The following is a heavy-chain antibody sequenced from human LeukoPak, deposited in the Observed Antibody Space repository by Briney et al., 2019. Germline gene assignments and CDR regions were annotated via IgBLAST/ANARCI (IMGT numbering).Heavy chain of an antibody. Sequence: PGGSLRLSCAASGFTFSSYWMSWVRQAPGKGLEWVANIKQDGSEKYYVDSVKGRFTISRDNAKNSLYLQMNSLRAEDTAVYYCARSLVTGDPAFDIWGQGTMVTVSS. CDR1: GFTFSSYW. CDR3: ARSLVTGDPAFDI. CDR2: IKQDGSEK. V-gene: IGHV3-7*01. D-gene: IGHD7-27*01. J-gene: IGHJ3*02.